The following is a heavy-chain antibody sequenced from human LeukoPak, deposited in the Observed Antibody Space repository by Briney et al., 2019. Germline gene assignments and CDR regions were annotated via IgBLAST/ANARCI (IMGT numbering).Heavy chain of an antibody. D-gene: IGHD3-22*01. J-gene: IGHJ6*02. V-gene: IGHV3-53*01. Sequence: GGSLRLSCAASGFTVSSNYMSWVRQAPGKGLEWVSVIYSGGSTYYADSVKGRFTISRDNSKNTLYLQMNSLRAEDTAVYYCARDGFLYYYDSSGYPDYGMDVWGQGTTVTVSS. CDR1: GFTVSSNY. CDR3: ARDGFLYYYDSSGYPDYGMDV. CDR2: IYSGGST.